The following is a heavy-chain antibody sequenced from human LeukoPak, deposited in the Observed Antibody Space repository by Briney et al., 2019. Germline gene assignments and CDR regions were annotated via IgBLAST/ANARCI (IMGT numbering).Heavy chain of an antibody. D-gene: IGHD4/OR15-4a*01. Sequence: SETLSLTCAVYGGSFSGYYWSWIRQPPGKGLEWIGEINHSGSTNYNPSLKSRVTISVDTSKNQFSLKLSSATAADTAVYYCARVKRCLDYWGQGTLVTVSS. J-gene: IGHJ4*02. CDR2: INHSGST. V-gene: IGHV4-34*01. CDR1: GGSFSGYY. CDR3: ARVKRCLDY.